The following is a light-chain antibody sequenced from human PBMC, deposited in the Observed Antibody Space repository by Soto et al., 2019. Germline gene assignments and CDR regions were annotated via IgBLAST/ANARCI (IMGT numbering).Light chain of an antibody. J-gene: IGLJ1*01. CDR1: SSNIGSNT. V-gene: IGLV1-44*01. Sequence: VLTQPPSASGTPGQRVTISCSGSSSNIGSNTVNWYQHLPGTAPKLLIYSNNQRPSGVPDRFSGSKSGTSASLAITGLQAEDEADYYCQSYDSSLSGYVFGPGTKVTVL. CDR2: SNN. CDR3: QSYDSSLSGYV.